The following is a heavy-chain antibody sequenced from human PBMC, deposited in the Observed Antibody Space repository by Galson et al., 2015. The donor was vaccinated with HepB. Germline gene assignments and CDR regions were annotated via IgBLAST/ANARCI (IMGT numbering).Heavy chain of an antibody. CDR1: GYSFTSYW. Sequence: QSGAEVKKPGESLKISCKGSGYSFTSYWIGWVRQMPGKGLEWMGIIYPGDSDTRYSPSFQGQVTISADKSISTAYLQWSSLKASDTAMYYCARQLGKVYYDSSGPYFDYWGQGTLVAVSS. D-gene: IGHD3-22*01. J-gene: IGHJ4*02. CDR3: ARQLGKVYYDSSGPYFDY. CDR2: IYPGDSDT. V-gene: IGHV5-51*01.